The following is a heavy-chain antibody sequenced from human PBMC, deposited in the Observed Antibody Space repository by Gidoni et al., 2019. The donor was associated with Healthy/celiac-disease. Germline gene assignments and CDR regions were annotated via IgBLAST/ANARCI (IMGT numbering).Heavy chain of an antibody. J-gene: IGHJ4*02. V-gene: IGHV3-30*02. CDR1: GFTFSSYG. D-gene: IGHD6-13*01. Sequence: QVQLVESGGGVVQPGGSLRLSCAASGFTFSSYGMHWVRQAPGKGLEWVAFIRYDGSNKYYADSVKGRFTISRDNSKNTLYLQMNSLRAEDTAVYYCAKRLYSSSWFYFDYWGQGTLVTVSS. CDR2: IRYDGSNK. CDR3: AKRLYSSSWFYFDY.